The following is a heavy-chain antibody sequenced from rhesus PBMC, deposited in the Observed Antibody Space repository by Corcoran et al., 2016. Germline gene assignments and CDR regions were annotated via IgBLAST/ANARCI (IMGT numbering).Heavy chain of an antibody. CDR3: ARRRIYFDY. D-gene: IGHD3-9*01. J-gene: IGHJ4*01. Sequence: QVQLQESGPGVVKPSETLSLTCAVSGGSISSGYDWSWIRQPPGKGLEWIGYIYGSIGSTNYNPSLKDRVTISKDASKNQFSLKLSSVTAADTAVYYCARRRIYFDYRGQGVLVTVSS. CDR2: IYGSIGST. CDR1: GGSISSGYD. V-gene: IGHV4-76*01.